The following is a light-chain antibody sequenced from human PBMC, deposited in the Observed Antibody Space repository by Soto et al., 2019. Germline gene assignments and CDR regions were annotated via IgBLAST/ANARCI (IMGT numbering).Light chain of an antibody. CDR2: DAS. CDR3: HQRSNWLPLT. Sequence: EIVLTQSPATLSLSPGERATLSCRASQSVGSSLAWYRHKPGQAPRLLIYDASNRATGIPARFSGSGSGTEFTLTISSLEPEDFAVYYCHQRSNWLPLTFGGGTTVEIK. CDR1: QSVGSS. J-gene: IGKJ4*01. V-gene: IGKV3-11*01.